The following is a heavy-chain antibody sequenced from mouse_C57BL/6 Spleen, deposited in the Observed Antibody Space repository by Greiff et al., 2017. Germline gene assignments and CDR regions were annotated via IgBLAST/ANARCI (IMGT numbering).Heavy chain of an antibody. CDR2: INPNNGGT. J-gene: IGHJ4*01. CDR1: GYTFTDYY. D-gene: IGHD2-1*01. V-gene: IGHV1-26*01. Sequence: EVQLQQSGPELVKPGASVKISCKASGYTFTDYYMNWVKQSHGKSLEWIGDINPNNGGTSYNQKFKGKATLTVDKSSSTAYMELRSLTSEDSAVYYCARSPYGNPYYAMDDWGQGTSVTVSS. CDR3: ARSPYGNPYYAMDD.